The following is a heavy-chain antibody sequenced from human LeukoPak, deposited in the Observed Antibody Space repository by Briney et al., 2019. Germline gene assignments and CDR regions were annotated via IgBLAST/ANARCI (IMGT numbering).Heavy chain of an antibody. J-gene: IGHJ3*02. CDR3: ARARATVTRISSFDI. D-gene: IGHD4-17*01. CDR1: GFTFDDYA. CDR2: ISWNSGSI. Sequence: GGSLRLSCAASGFTFDDYAMHWVRQAPGKGLEWVSGISWNSGSIGYADSVKGRFTISRDNSKNTLYLQMNSLRADDTAVYYCARARATVTRISSFDIWGQGTMVTVSS. V-gene: IGHV3-9*01.